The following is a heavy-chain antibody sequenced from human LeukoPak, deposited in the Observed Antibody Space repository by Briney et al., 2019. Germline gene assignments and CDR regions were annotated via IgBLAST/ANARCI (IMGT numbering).Heavy chain of an antibody. CDR1: GFTFSSYA. D-gene: IGHD3-22*01. Sequence: GGSLRLSCATSGFTFSSYAMSWVRQAPGKGLAWVSTIIHSGGGTYYADSVKGRFTISRDNAKITLYLQMNSLRAEETAVYYCARDYFDSSGPDYWGQGTLVTVSS. J-gene: IGHJ4*02. CDR3: ARDYFDSSGPDY. CDR2: IIHSGGGT. V-gene: IGHV3-23*01.